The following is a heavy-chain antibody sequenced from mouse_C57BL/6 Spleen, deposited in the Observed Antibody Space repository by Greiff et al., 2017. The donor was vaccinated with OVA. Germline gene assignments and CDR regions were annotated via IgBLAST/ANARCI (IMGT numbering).Heavy chain of an antibody. Sequence: EVQLQQSGPGLVKPSQSLSLTCSVTGYSITSGYYWNWIRQFPGNKLEWMGYISYDGSNNYNPSLKNRISITRDTSKNQFFLKLNSVTTEDTATYDCARGDDGYYSDAYGGQGTLVTVSA. V-gene: IGHV3-6*01. D-gene: IGHD2-3*01. CDR3: ARGDDGYYSDAY. CDR2: ISYDGSN. CDR1: GYSITSGYY. J-gene: IGHJ3*01.